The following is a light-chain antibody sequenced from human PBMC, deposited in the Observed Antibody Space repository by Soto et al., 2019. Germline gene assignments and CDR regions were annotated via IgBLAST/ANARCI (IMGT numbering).Light chain of an antibody. CDR3: QHYENTPPYT. J-gene: IGKJ2*01. V-gene: IGKV3-20*01. CDR1: QSVRSTQ. CDR2: GAS. Sequence: EIVLTQSPGTLSLSPGERVTLSCRASQSVRSTQLAWYQHKPGQAPRLLIHGASNRATGIADRFSGSGSGTDFTLTISRLEPEDFAVYYCQHYENTPPYTFSQATKLEIK.